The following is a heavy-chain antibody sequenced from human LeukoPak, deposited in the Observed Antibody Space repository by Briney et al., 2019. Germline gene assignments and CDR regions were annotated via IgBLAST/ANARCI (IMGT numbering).Heavy chain of an antibody. CDR1: GASTSNSSYY. J-gene: IGHJ4*02. V-gene: IGHV4-39*07. Sequence: SETLSLTCSVSGASTSNSSYYWGWIRQPPGKGLEWIGSIYYSGSTYYNPSLKSRVTISVDTSKNQFSLKLSSVTAADTAVYYCARDRGIAAAGVPYYFDYWGQGTLVTVSS. D-gene: IGHD6-13*01. CDR3: ARDRGIAAAGVPYYFDY. CDR2: IYYSGST.